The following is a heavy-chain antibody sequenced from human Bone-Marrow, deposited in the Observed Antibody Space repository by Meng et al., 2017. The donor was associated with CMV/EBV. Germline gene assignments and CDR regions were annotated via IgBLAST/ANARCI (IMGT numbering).Heavy chain of an antibody. J-gene: IGHJ6*02. Sequence: GESLKISCAASGFTFSSYAMTWVRQAPGKGLEWVSIIYSGGSAYYTDSVKGRFTISRDNSQDTLYLQMDSLRAEDTAVYYCAKVGQTVRKRYFYGVDVWGRGNTVNVTS. V-gene: IGHV3-23*03. CDR2: IIYSGGSA. CDR1: GFTFSSYA. D-gene: IGHD1-14*01. CDR3: AKVGQTVRKRYFYGVDV.